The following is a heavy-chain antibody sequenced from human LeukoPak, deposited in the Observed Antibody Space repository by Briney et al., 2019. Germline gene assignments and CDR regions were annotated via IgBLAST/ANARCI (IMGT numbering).Heavy chain of an antibody. V-gene: IGHV1-2*02. J-gene: IGHJ4*02. Sequence: ASVKVSCKASGYTFTGYYMHWVRQAPGQGLEWMGWINPNSGGTNYAQKFQGRVTMTRDTSISTAYMELSRLRSDDTALYYCATSYSSGWYFFDYWGQGTLVTVSS. CDR3: ATSYSSGWYFFDY. D-gene: IGHD6-19*01. CDR2: INPNSGGT. CDR1: GYTFTGYY.